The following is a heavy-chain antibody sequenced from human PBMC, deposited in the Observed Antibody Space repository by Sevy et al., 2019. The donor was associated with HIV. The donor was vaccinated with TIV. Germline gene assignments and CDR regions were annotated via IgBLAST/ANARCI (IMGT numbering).Heavy chain of an antibody. CDR1: GFNFSIYG. D-gene: IGHD4-17*01. Sequence: GGSLRLSCAASGFNFSIYGMHWVRQAPGKGLEWVALIWYDGSNKYYVDSVKGRFTIFRDNSKNTVYLQMNSLRVEDTAVYYCARGRDYGNFDYWGQGTLVTVSS. J-gene: IGHJ4*02. CDR3: ARGRDYGNFDY. V-gene: IGHV3-33*01. CDR2: IWYDGSNK.